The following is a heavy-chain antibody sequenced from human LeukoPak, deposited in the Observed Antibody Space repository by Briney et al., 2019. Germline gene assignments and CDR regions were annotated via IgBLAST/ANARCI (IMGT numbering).Heavy chain of an antibody. CDR3: AKDFTIIGARDAFDI. Sequence: TGGSLRLSCAASGFTFSSYAMSWVRQAPGKGLEWVSAISGSGGSTYYADSVKGRFTISRDNSKNTLYLQMNSLRAEDTAVYYCAKDFTIIGARDAFDIWGQGTMVTVSS. CDR2: ISGSGGST. V-gene: IGHV3-23*01. D-gene: IGHD2/OR15-2a*01. CDR1: GFTFSSYA. J-gene: IGHJ3*02.